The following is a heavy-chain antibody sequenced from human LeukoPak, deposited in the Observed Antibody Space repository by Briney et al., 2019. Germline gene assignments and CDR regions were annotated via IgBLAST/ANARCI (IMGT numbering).Heavy chain of an antibody. CDR2: IGNKVSNYAT. V-gene: IGHV3-73*01. J-gene: IGHJ4*02. Sequence: GESLRLSSAASGFTFSGSAMRWVRQASGHGLEWVGHIGNKVSNYATEYAASLRGRFTISRDDSKDTAYLQVNSLKTEDTAVYYCAGNYDSWTGLNYWGQGTLVTVSS. CDR3: AGNYDSWTGLNY. CDR1: GFTFSGSA. D-gene: IGHD3-3*01.